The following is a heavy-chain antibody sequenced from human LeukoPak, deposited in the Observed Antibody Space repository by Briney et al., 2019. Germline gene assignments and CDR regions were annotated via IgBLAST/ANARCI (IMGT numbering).Heavy chain of an antibody. CDR1: GLMFGDFG. V-gene: IGHV3-49*03. J-gene: IGHJ4*02. D-gene: IGHD1-26*01. Sequence: GGSLRLSCTGSGLMFGDFGLSWFCQAPGKGLEWVASIRSKVYGGTIEYDASVKGRFTISRDDSKSIAYLQMNSLKTEDTAVYYCTRDRTWGGEWEPIRYWGQGTLVTVSS. CDR2: IRSKVYGGTI. CDR3: TRDRTWGGEWEPIRY.